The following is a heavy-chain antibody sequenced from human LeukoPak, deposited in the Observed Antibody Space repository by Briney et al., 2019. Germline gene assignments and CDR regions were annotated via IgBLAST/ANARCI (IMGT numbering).Heavy chain of an antibody. CDR2: IYPADSET. CDR3: ARATCVNGICYTLY. D-gene: IGHD2-8*01. Sequence: KISCKGSGFIFTGYWIVWVRQMPGKGLEWMGIIYPADSETTYSPSFQGQITISADRSSTTAHLQWSSLKASDTAIYYCARATCVNGICYTLYWGQGSLVTVSS. V-gene: IGHV5-51*01. CDR1: GFIFTGYW. J-gene: IGHJ4*02.